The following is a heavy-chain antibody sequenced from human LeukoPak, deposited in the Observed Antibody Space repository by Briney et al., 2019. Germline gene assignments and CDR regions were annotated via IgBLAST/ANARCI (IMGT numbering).Heavy chain of an antibody. J-gene: IGHJ2*01. CDR1: GGSISSYY. V-gene: IGHV4-59*01. D-gene: IGHD6-13*01. Sequence: PSETLSLTCTVSGGSISSYYWSWIRQPPGKGLEWIGYIYYSGSTNYNPSLKSRVTISVDTSKNQFSLKLSSVTAADTAVYYCASLAAEGYFDLWGRGTLVTVSS. CDR2: IYYSGST. CDR3: ASLAAEGYFDL.